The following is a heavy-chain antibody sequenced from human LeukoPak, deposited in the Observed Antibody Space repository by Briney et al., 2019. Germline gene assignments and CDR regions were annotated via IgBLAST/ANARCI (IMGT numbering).Heavy chain of an antibody. CDR3: ARPRLGSSDAFDI. Sequence: SETLSLTCTVSGGSISSYYWGWIRQPPGKGLEWIGSIYYSGSTYYNPSLKSRVTISVDTSKDQFSLKLSSVTAADTAVYYCARPRLGSSDAFDIWGQGTMVTVSS. CDR2: IYYSGST. CDR1: GGSISSYY. D-gene: IGHD6-6*01. V-gene: IGHV4-39*01. J-gene: IGHJ3*02.